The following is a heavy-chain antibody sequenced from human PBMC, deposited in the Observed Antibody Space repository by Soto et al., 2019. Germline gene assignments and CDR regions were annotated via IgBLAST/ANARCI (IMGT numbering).Heavy chain of an antibody. J-gene: IGHJ4*02. D-gene: IGHD6-19*01. CDR1: GYTLTELS. CDR2: FDPEDGET. V-gene: IGHV1-24*01. CDR3: ATVANPGAVGQWLYFDY. Sequence: ASVKVSCKVSGYTLTELSMHWVRQAPGKGLEWMGGFDPEDGETIYAQKFQGRVTMTEDTSTDTTYMELSSLRSEDTAVYYCATVANPGAVGQWLYFDYWGQGTLVTVSS.